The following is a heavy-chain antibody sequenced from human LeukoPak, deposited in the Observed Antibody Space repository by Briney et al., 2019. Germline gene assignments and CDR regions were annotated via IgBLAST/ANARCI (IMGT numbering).Heavy chain of an antibody. CDR1: GHTFTDYD. CDR3: ARGNYYDSSGYYYL. Sequence: ASVKVSCKASGHTFTDYDINWVRQATGQGLEWMGWMNPNSGNTGYAQKFQGRVTMTRNTSISTAYMELSSLRSEDTAVYYCARGNYYDSSGYYYLWGQGTLVTVSS. V-gene: IGHV1-8*01. J-gene: IGHJ4*02. CDR2: MNPNSGNT. D-gene: IGHD3-22*01.